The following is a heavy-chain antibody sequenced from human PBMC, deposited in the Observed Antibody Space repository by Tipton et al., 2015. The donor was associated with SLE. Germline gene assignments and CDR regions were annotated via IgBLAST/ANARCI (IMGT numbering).Heavy chain of an antibody. CDR1: GGSFSGYY. D-gene: IGHD3/OR15-3a*01. Sequence: TLSLTCAVYGGSFSGYYWSWIRQPPGKGLEWIGEINHSGSTNYNPSLKSRVTISVDTSKNQFSLKLSSVTAADTAVYYCARGWRPGTGYYCYYYMDVWGKGTTVTVSS. V-gene: IGHV4-34*01. J-gene: IGHJ6*03. CDR3: ARGWRPGTGYYCYYYMDV. CDR2: INHSGST.